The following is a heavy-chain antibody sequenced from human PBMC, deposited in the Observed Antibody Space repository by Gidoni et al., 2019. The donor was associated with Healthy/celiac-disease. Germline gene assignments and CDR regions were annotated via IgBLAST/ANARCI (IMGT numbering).Heavy chain of an antibody. CDR3: TTFNRRYRPAGGQS. V-gene: IGHV3-15*01. J-gene: IGHJ4*02. Sequence: SGGGLVKPGGPLRLSCAASGFTFSNAWMIWVRQAPGEGQEWVGRIKSKTDGGKTDYAASVKGRFTISRNDSKNTLYLQMNSLKTEDTAVYSCTTFNRRYRPAGGQSWGQGTLVTVSS. CDR1: GFTFSNAW. CDR2: IKSKTDGGKT. D-gene: IGHD5-18*01.